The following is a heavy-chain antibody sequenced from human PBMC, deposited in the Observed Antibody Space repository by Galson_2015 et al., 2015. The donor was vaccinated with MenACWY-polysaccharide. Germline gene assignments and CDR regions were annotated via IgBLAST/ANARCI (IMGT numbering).Heavy chain of an antibody. CDR2: ISYDGGT. CDR1: GDCITSGGYF. V-gene: IGHV4-31*03. J-gene: IGHJ5*02. Sequence: TLSLTCSASGDCITSGGYFWSWSRQHPGKGLEWIASISYDGGTYYNPSLKSRVTISVDTPSNQFSLQLNSLTAADTAVDYCARSGRSFSNRNWFDPWGQGTLVTVSS. CDR3: ARSGRSFSNRNWFDP. D-gene: IGHD1-26*01.